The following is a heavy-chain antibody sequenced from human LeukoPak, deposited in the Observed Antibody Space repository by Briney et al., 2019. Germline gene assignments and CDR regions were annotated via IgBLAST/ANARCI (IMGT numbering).Heavy chain of an antibody. Sequence: GASVKVSCKASGYTFTSYYMHWVRQAPGQGLEWMGWINTNTGNPTYAQGFTGRFVFSLDTSVSTAYLQISSLKAEDTAVYYCAREPQPYIDILTGYYIGNGAFDIWGQGTMVTVSS. V-gene: IGHV7-4-1*02. CDR3: AREPQPYIDILTGYYIGNGAFDI. J-gene: IGHJ3*02. CDR1: GYTFTSYY. D-gene: IGHD3-9*01. CDR2: INTNTGNP.